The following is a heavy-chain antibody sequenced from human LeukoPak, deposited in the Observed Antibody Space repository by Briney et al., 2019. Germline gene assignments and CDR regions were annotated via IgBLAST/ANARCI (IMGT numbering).Heavy chain of an antibody. CDR2: IKSKPSGGTI. CDR1: GFTFSNAW. V-gene: IGHV3-15*07. D-gene: IGHD3-22*01. CDR3: TTDRYYDNSELQFQH. J-gene: IGHJ1*01. Sequence: GGSLRLSCATSGFTFSNAWMNWVRQAPGKGLEWVGHIKSKPSGGTIDYAAPVKGRFTISRDDSRNALYLQMDSLKIEDTAVYYCTTDRYYDNSELQFQHWGQGTLVTVSS.